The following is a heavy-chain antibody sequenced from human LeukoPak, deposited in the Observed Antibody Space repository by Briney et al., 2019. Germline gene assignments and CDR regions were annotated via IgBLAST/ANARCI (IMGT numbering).Heavy chain of an antibody. D-gene: IGHD6-6*01. Sequence: SETLSLTCAVSGGSFSGYYWSWIPQPPGKGLEWIGEINHSGSANYTPYLKSRGTISVDTSKHQYSLKLSSMTAADTAVYYCARAKCSSSGFNLDYWGQGTLVSVSS. J-gene: IGHJ4*02. CDR2: INHSGSA. CDR3: ARAKCSSSGFNLDY. V-gene: IGHV4-34*01. CDR1: GGSFSGYY.